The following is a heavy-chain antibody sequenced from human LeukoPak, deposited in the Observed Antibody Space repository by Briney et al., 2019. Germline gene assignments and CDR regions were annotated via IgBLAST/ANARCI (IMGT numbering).Heavy chain of an antibody. Sequence: SETLSLTCAVYGGSFSGYYCSWIRQPPGKGLEWIGEINHSGSTNYNPSLKSRVTISVDTSKNQSSLKLSSVTAADTAVYYCAQRIQLWLGGWFDPWGQGTLVTVSS. CDR1: GGSFSGYY. J-gene: IGHJ5*02. CDR2: INHSGST. V-gene: IGHV4-34*01. CDR3: AQRIQLWLGGWFDP. D-gene: IGHD5-18*01.